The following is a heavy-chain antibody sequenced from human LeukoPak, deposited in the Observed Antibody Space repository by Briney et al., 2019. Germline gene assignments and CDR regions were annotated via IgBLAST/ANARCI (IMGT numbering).Heavy chain of an antibody. J-gene: IGHJ6*03. CDR3: ARVSGTWGYFYMDV. D-gene: IGHD1-1*01. Sequence: ASVKVSCKPFGYAFTSHGFTWVRQAPGQGLEWMGWISTYDGITDYAQNFQGRVTMTIDASTSTAYMEVRSLRSDDTAVYYCARVSGTWGYFYMDVWAKGSTVTVSS. CDR1: GYAFTSHG. CDR2: ISTYDGIT. V-gene: IGHV1-18*01.